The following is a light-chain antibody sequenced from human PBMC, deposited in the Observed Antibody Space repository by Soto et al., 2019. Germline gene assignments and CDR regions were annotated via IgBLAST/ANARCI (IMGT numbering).Light chain of an antibody. CDR3: SSYTSSGSVI. CDR2: DVN. CDR1: SSDVGAYDY. V-gene: IGLV2-14*03. J-gene: IGLJ2*01. Sequence: QSALTQPASVSGSPGQSIAISCTGTSSDVGAYDYVSWYQQHPGKAPKLMINDVNHRPSGVSNRSSGSKSGNTASLTISGLQAEDEADYYCSSYTSSGSVIFGGGTKLTVL.